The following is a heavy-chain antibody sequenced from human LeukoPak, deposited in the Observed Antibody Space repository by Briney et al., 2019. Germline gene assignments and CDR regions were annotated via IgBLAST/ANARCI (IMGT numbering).Heavy chain of an antibody. D-gene: IGHD6-13*01. CDR2: ISGSGGST. CDR3: AKYYSSPSFFDY. J-gene: IGHJ4*02. V-gene: IGHV3-23*01. CDR1: GFTFSSYA. Sequence: TGGPLRLSCAASGFTFSSYAMSWVRQAPGKGLEWVSAISGSGGSTYYADSVKGRFTISRDNSKNTLYLQMNSLRAEDTAVYYCAKYYSSPSFFDYWGQGTLVTVSS.